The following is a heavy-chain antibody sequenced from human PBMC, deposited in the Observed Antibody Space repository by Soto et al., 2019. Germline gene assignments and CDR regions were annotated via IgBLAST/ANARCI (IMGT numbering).Heavy chain of an antibody. D-gene: IGHD3-9*01. V-gene: IGHV4-61*08. J-gene: IGHJ4*02. CDR2: IYYSGST. CDR1: GGSISSGDYY. Sequence: PSETLSLTCTVSGGSISSGDYYWSWIRQPPGKGLEWIGYIYYSGSTNYNPSLKTRVTISVDTSKNQFSLKLSSVTAADTAVYYCARGNYDFLTGYYIEYFDYWGQGTLVTVSS. CDR3: ARGNYDFLTGYYIEYFDY.